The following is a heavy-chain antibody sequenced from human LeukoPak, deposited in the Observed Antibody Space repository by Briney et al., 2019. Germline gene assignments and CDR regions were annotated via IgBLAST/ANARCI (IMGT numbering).Heavy chain of an antibody. J-gene: IGHJ6*02. CDR2: IIPIFGTA. CDR1: GGTFISYA. V-gene: IGHV1-69*13. D-gene: IGHD3-16*02. CDR3: ARAREEVIVLGNYYGMDV. Sequence: SVKVSCKASGGTFISYAISWVRQAPGQGLEWMGGIIPIFGTANYAQKFQGRVTITADESTSTAYMELSSLRSEDTAVYYCARAREEVIVLGNYYGMDVWGQGTTVTVSS.